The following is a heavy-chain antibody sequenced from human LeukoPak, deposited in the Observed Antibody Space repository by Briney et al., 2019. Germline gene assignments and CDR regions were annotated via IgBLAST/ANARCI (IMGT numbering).Heavy chain of an antibody. CDR3: ARAGWIITSGIDY. V-gene: IGHV4-38-2*01. CDR1: GYSISRGYS. D-gene: IGHD3-10*01. CDR2: IYHTGST. Sequence: SQTLSLTCGVSGYSISRGYSSPCIRQPPGKDLKWIGTIYHTGSTYYTPSLGSRVTISVDTSKNEFSLNLNSVTAADTAVYYCARAGWIITSGIDYWGQGALVTVSS. J-gene: IGHJ4*02.